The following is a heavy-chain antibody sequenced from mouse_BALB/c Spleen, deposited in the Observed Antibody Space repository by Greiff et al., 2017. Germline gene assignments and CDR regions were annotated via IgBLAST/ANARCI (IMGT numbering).Heavy chain of an antibody. CDR2: INPSSGYT. J-gene: IGHJ4*01. CDR3: ARWGNHYAMDY. V-gene: IGHV1-4*02. CDR1: GYTFTSYT. Sequence: VQLQQSAAELARPGASVKMSCKASGYTFTSYTMHWVKQRPGQGLEWIGYINPSSGYTEYNQKFKDKTTLTADKSSSTAYMQLSSLTSEDSAVYYCARWGNHYAMDYWGQGTSVTVSS. D-gene: IGHD2-1*01.